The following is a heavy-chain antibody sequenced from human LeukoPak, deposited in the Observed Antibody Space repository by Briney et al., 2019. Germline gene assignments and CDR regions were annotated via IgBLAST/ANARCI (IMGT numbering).Heavy chain of an antibody. V-gene: IGHV3-23*01. Sequence: PGGSLRLSCAASGFTFSNYWMSWVRQAPGKGLEWVSAISGSGGSTYYADSVKGRFTISRDNSKNTLYLQMNSLRAEDTAVYYCARDGITIFGVVIPYYFDYWGQGTLVTVSS. J-gene: IGHJ4*02. CDR3: ARDGITIFGVVIPYYFDY. D-gene: IGHD3-3*01. CDR2: ISGSGGST. CDR1: GFTFSNYW.